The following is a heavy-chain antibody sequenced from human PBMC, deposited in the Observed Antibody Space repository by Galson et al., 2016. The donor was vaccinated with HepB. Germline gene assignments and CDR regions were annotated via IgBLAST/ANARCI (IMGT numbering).Heavy chain of an antibody. CDR2: SSGRGTE. D-gene: IGHD5-12*01. CDR1: GFTFSSYA. J-gene: IGHJ4*02. V-gene: IGHV3-23*01. Sequence: SLRLSCAASGFTFSSYAVSWVRQAPGKGLEWVAASSGRGTEYYAGSVRGRFTVSRDNSENTLYLQLNGLRVEDTAIYYCAKQRGHPVNSYYFDYWGQGALVTVSS. CDR3: AKQRGHPVNSYYFDY.